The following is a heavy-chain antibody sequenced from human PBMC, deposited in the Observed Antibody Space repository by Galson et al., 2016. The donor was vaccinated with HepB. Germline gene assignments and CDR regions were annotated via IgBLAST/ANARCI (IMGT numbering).Heavy chain of an antibody. J-gene: IGHJ5*02. CDR1: EFTVSNNY. Sequence: SLRLSCAASEFTVSNNYMSWVRQAPGQGLEWVSLIYSEGTTDYADSVKGRFTISRDSSKNTLFLQMNRLRVEDTAVYYCGRDVGPWGRGTLVTVSS. CDR2: IYSEGTT. CDR3: GRDVGP. V-gene: IGHV3-53*01.